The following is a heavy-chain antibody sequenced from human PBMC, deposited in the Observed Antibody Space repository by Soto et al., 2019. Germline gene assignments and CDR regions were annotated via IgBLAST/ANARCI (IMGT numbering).Heavy chain of an antibody. D-gene: IGHD3-22*01. CDR1: GFTFSSYG. CDR2: ISYDGSNK. V-gene: IGHV3-30*18. CDR3: AKPPPYYYDSSGYYPGS. Sequence: QVQLVESGGGVVQPGRSLRLSCAASGFTFSSYGMHWVRQAPGKGLEWVAVISYDGSNKYYADSVKGRFTISRDNSKNTLYLQMNSLRAEDTAVYYCAKPPPYYYDSSGYYPGSWGQGTLVTVSS. J-gene: IGHJ4*02.